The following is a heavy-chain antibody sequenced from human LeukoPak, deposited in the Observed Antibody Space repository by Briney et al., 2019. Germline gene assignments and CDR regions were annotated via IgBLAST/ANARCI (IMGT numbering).Heavy chain of an antibody. J-gene: IGHJ4*02. CDR1: GFTFNTYA. CDR2: IGGGGGT. CDR3: AKGNSGYNSGYYYHFFDY. V-gene: IGHV3-23*01. Sequence: GGSLRLSCAASGFTFNTYAMSWVRQAPGKGLEWVSSIGGGGGTYYAASLKGRFTISRDNSKNTLYLQMNSLRAEDTAVYYCAKGNSGYNSGYYYHFFDYWGQGTLVTVSS. D-gene: IGHD5-12*01.